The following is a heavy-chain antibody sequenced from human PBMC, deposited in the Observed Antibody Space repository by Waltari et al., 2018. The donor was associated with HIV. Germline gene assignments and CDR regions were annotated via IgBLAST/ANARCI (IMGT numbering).Heavy chain of an antibody. J-gene: IGHJ2*01. CDR3: ATTSTVGRNWHFDV. CDR1: GFTVRGWD. D-gene: IGHD4-17*01. CDR2: ICGGGSP. Sequence: EVQVVESGGSLIQPGGSLRLSWSASGFTVRGWDLPWARQAPGKGLEWISLICGGGSPSYADSVKGRFTLSRDTSTNTIYLQMDNLRAEDTAMYHCATTSTVGRNWHFDVWGRGSLVTVSS. V-gene: IGHV3-53*01.